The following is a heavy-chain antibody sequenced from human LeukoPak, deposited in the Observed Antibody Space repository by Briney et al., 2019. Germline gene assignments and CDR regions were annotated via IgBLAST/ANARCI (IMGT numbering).Heavy chain of an antibody. D-gene: IGHD3-10*01. V-gene: IGHV4-59*08. CDR2: IYYSGST. CDR3: ARQTFGALYFDS. J-gene: IGHJ4*02. Sequence: SETLSLTCTVSGGSISSYYWSWIRQPPGKGLEWIGYIYYSGSTNCNPSLKSRVTISVDTSKNQFSLKLSSVTAADTAVYYCARQTFGALYFDSWGQGTLVTVSS. CDR1: GGSISSYY.